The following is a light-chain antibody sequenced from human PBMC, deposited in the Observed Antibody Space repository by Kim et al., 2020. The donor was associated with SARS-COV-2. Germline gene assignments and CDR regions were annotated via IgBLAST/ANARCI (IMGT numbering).Light chain of an antibody. Sequence: IQLTQSPSSLSASVGDRVTITCRASQGISSNLDWYQQKPGKAPKLLIYTASTLQSGVPSRFSGSGSGTDFTLTISSLQPEDIATYYCQQIYSYPLTFGEGTKLEI. J-gene: IGKJ4*01. CDR1: QGISSN. V-gene: IGKV1-9*01. CDR2: TAS. CDR3: QQIYSYPLT.